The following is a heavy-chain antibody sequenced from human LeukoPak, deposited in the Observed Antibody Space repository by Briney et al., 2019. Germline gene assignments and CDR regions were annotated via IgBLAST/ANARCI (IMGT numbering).Heavy chain of an antibody. J-gene: IGHJ3*02. D-gene: IGHD3-22*01. CDR2: IIPIFGTA. CDR3: ARDRAGITMIVVVDDAFDI. Sequence: SSVKVSCKASGGTFSSYAISWVRQAPGQGLEWMGRIIPIFGTANYAQKFQGRVTITTDESTSTAYMELSSLRSEDTAVYYCARDRAGITMIVVVDDAFDIWGQGTMVTVSS. CDR1: GGTFSSYA. V-gene: IGHV1-69*05.